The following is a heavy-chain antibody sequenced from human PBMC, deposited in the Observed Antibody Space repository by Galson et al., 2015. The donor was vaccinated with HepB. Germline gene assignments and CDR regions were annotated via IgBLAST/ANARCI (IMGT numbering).Heavy chain of an antibody. Sequence: SLRLSCAASGFTFSSYAMSWVRQAPGKGLEWVSAISGSGGSTYYADSVKGRFTISRDNSKNTLYLQMNSLRAEDTAVYYCAKGEASGLRFLEWSDAFDIWGQGTMVTVSS. D-gene: IGHD3-3*01. CDR2: ISGSGGST. CDR1: GFTFSSYA. J-gene: IGHJ3*02. CDR3: AKGEASGLRFLEWSDAFDI. V-gene: IGHV3-23*01.